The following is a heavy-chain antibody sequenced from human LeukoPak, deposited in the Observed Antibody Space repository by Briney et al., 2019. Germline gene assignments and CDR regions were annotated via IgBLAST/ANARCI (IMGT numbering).Heavy chain of an antibody. J-gene: IGHJ6*02. D-gene: IGHD6-19*01. Sequence: KASETLSLTCTVSGGSISSYYWSWIRQPAGKGLEWIGRIYTSGSTNYNPSLKSRVTMSVDTSKNQFSLKLSSVTAADTAVYYCARHEGIAVAGLYYYYGMDVWGQGTTVTVSS. CDR3: ARHEGIAVAGLYYYYGMDV. CDR2: IYTSGST. CDR1: GGSISSYY. V-gene: IGHV4-4*07.